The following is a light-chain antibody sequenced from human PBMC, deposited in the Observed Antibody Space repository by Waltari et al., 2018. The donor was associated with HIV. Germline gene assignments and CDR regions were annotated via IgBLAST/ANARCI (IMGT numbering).Light chain of an antibody. CDR2: GAS. Sequence: EIVMTQSPASLSVPPGERATLSCRASQNVIRNLAWYQQKPGQVSRLLIYGASTRASGVPARFSGSGSGTEFTLTISSLQSEDFAVYFCQQYNDWPLTFGGGTKVEI. J-gene: IGKJ4*01. CDR1: QNVIRN. V-gene: IGKV3-15*01. CDR3: QQYNDWPLT.